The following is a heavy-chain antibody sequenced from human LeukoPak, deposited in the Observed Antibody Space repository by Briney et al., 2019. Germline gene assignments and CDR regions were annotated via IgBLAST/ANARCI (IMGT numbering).Heavy chain of an antibody. Sequence: ASVKVSCKASGYTFTRYAMHWVRQAPGQRLEWMGWINIGNGNTKYSQKFQGRVTVTRDTSANTAYMELSSLRSEDTAVYYCARGRPTPDFYYGMDVWGQGTTVTVSS. D-gene: IGHD4-11*01. CDR1: GYTFTRYA. CDR3: ARGRPTPDFYYGMDV. J-gene: IGHJ6*02. V-gene: IGHV1-3*04. CDR2: INIGNGNT.